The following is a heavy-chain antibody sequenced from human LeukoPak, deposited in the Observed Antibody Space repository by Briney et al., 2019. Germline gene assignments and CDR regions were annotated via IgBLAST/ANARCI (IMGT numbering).Heavy chain of an antibody. CDR3: ARSFSEKYYFES. D-gene: IGHD1-26*01. Sequence: ASVKVSCKASGYTFTSYGISWVRQAPGQGLEWMGWISAYNGNTNYAQKLQGRVTMTTDTSTSTAYMELRSLRSDDTAMYFCARSFSEKYYFESWGQGTLVTVSS. CDR1: GYTFTSYG. J-gene: IGHJ4*02. V-gene: IGHV1-18*01. CDR2: ISAYNGNT.